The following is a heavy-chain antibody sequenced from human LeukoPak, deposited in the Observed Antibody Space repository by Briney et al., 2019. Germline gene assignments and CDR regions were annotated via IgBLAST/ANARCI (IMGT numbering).Heavy chain of an antibody. Sequence: PGGSLRLSCAASGFTFSSYSMNWVRQAPGKGLEWVSYISSSSSTIYYADSVKGRFTISRDNAKNSLYLQMNSLRDEDTAVYYCARDVGDYGDSQRYFDLWGRGTLVTVSS. CDR3: ARDVGDYGDSQRYFDL. J-gene: IGHJ2*01. V-gene: IGHV3-48*02. D-gene: IGHD4-17*01. CDR1: GFTFSSYS. CDR2: ISSSSSTI.